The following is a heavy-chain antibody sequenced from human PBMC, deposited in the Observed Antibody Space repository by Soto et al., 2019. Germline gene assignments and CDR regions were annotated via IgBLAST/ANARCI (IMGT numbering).Heavy chain of an antibody. V-gene: IGHV3-9*01. Sequence: EVQLVESGGGLVQPGRSLRLSCAASGFTFDDYAMHWVRQVPGKGLEWVSGINRNSGCIGYADSVKGRFTISSDNAKNSLHLQMNSLRAEDTAFYYCVKDESINWYSGHFRHWGQGTLVTVSS. J-gene: IGHJ1*01. CDR1: GFTFDDYA. D-gene: IGHD6-13*01. CDR2: INRNSGCI. CDR3: VKDESINWYSGHFRH.